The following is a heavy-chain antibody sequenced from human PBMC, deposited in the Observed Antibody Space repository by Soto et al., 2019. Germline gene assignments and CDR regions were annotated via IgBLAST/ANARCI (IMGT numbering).Heavy chain of an antibody. Sequence: QVQLQESGPGLVRPSEPLSLTCTVSGGSISSDYWSWIRQPPGKGLEWIGCVHYSGSTDYNPSLKSRVTISVVTSKNQFSLRLSSVTTADTAVYFCARRTSRTGNYYYSMDVWGRGTTVTVS. V-gene: IGHV4-59*01. CDR1: GGSISSDY. CDR2: VHYSGST. CDR3: ARRTSRTGNYYYSMDV. J-gene: IGHJ6*03.